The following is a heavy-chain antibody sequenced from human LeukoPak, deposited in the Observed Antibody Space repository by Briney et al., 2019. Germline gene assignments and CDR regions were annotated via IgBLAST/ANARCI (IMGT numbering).Heavy chain of an antibody. V-gene: IGHV1-24*01. CDR2: FDPEGGET. Sequence: ASVTVSCKVSGYTLTELSMHWVRQAPGKGLEWMGGFDPEGGETIYAQKFQGRVTMTEDTSTDTAYMELSSLRSEDTAVYYCATVRLFHCSGGSCYDYWGQGTLVTVSS. J-gene: IGHJ4*02. CDR1: GYTLTELS. CDR3: ATVRLFHCSGGSCYDY. D-gene: IGHD2-15*01.